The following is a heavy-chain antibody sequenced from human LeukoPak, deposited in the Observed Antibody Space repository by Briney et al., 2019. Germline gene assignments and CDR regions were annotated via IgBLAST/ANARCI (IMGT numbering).Heavy chain of an antibody. Sequence: SVKVSCKASGGTFSSYTISWVRQAPGQGLEWMGRIIPILGIANYAQKFQGRVTITADKSTSTAYMELSSLRSEDTAVYYCASGTTVSSSAAGSFDYWGQGTLVTVSS. J-gene: IGHJ4*02. CDR1: GGTFSSYT. CDR2: IIPILGIA. V-gene: IGHV1-69*02. D-gene: IGHD6-13*01. CDR3: ASGTTVSSSAAGSFDY.